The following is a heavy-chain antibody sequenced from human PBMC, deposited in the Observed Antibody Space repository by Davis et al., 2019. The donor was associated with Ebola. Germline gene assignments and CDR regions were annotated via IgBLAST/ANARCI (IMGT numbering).Heavy chain of an antibody. D-gene: IGHD3-3*01. J-gene: IGHJ6*02. CDR1: GFTFSDYY. Sequence: GESLKISCAASGFTFSDYYMSWIRQAPGKGLEWVSYISSSSSYTNYADSVKGRFTISRDNAKNSLYLQMNSLRAEDTAVYYCARGGTYDFWSGYYNDYYYYGMDVWGQGTTVTVSS. CDR3: ARGGTYDFWSGYYNDYYYYGMDV. CDR2: ISSSSSYT. V-gene: IGHV3-11*06.